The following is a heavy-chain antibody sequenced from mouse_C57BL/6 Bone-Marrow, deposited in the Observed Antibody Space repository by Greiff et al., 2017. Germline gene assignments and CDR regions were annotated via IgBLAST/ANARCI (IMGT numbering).Heavy chain of an antibody. V-gene: IGHV1-19*01. CDR2: INPYNGGT. CDR3: ARTEDLLSPYYYAMDY. D-gene: IGHD2-1*01. J-gene: IGHJ4*01. CDR1: GYTFTDYY. Sequence: EVQLQQSGPVLVKPGASVKMSCKASGYTFTDYYMNWVKQSHGKSLEWIGVINPYNGGTSYNQKFKGKATLTVDKSSSTAYMELNSLTSEDSAVYYCARTEDLLSPYYYAMDYWGQGTSVTVSS.